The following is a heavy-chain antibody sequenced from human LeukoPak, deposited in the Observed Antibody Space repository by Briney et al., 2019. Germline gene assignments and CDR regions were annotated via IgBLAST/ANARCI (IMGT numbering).Heavy chain of an antibody. D-gene: IGHD3-22*01. Sequence: GGSLRLSCAASGFTFSSYAMSWVRQAPGKGLEWVSAISGSGSTIYYADSVKGRFTISRDNAKNSLYLQMNSLRAEDTAVYYCARAITDYYDSSGYYFDYWGQGTLVTVSS. J-gene: IGHJ4*02. V-gene: IGHV3-23*01. CDR3: ARAITDYYDSSGYYFDY. CDR2: ISGSGSTI. CDR1: GFTFSSYA.